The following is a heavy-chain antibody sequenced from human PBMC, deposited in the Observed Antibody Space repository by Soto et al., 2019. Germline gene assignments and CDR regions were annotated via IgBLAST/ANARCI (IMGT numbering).Heavy chain of an antibody. CDR1: GLTFSNYW. Sequence: EVQLVASGGGLVQPGGSLRLSCVVSGLTFSNYWMSWVRQAPGKGLEWVANINRDGSETYYVDSVKGRFTISRDNIKNSLYLHMTSLRAEDTAVYYCARPARECSSPGCANWGQGTLVTVSS. CDR2: INRDGSET. CDR3: ARPARECSSPGCAN. J-gene: IGHJ4*02. D-gene: IGHD2-2*01. V-gene: IGHV3-7*01.